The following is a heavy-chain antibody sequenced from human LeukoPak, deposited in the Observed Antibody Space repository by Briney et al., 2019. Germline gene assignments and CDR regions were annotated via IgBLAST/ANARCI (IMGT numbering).Heavy chain of an antibody. V-gene: IGHV4-39*01. CDR2: IYYSGST. Sequence: SQTLSLTCSVSGDSIRSSNYYWGWLRQPPGKGLEWIGSIYYSGSTYYNPSLNSRVTISVDTSKNQFSLKVGSVTAADTAVYYCARVGVVVVASIDYWGQGTLVTVSS. D-gene: IGHD2-15*01. CDR1: GDSIRSSNYY. CDR3: ARVGVVVVASIDY. J-gene: IGHJ4*02.